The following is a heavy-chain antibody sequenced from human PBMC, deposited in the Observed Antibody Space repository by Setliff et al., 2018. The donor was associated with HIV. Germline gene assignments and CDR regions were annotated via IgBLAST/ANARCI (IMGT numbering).Heavy chain of an antibody. Sequence: PSETLSLTCTVSGGSINSGDYFWSWIRQHPGKGLEWIGYTYSRGTSYYHPSLNNRVTMSLDTSKNHFSLKVDSVTAADTAVYYCARDTYDVSPGPGAFDIWGQGTMVTVSS. D-gene: IGHD3-9*01. CDR2: TYSRGTS. CDR1: GGSINSGDYF. J-gene: IGHJ3*02. CDR3: ARDTYDVSPGPGAFDI. V-gene: IGHV4-31*03.